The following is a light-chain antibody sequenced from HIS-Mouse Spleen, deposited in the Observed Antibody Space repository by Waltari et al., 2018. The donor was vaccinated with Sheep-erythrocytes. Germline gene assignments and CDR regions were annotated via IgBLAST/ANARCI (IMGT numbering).Light chain of an antibody. CDR3: QQANSFPPT. Sequence: EIVMTQSPATLSVSPGERATLSCRASQSVSSILAWYQQKPGQAPRLLIYAASSLQSGVPSRFSGSGSGTDFTLTISSLQPEDFATYYCQQANSFPPTFGQGTKVEIK. V-gene: IGKV3-15*01. CDR1: QSVSSI. CDR2: AAS. J-gene: IGKJ1*01.